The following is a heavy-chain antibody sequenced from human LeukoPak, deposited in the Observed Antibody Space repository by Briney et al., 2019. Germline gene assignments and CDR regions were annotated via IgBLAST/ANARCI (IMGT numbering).Heavy chain of an antibody. D-gene: IGHD2-15*01. CDR1: GFTFSSYG. V-gene: IGHV3-30*18. CDR3: AKTAIVVVVAAIDY. J-gene: IGHJ4*02. CDR2: ISYDGSNK. Sequence: GGSLGLSCAASGFTFSSYGMHWVRQAPGKGLEWVAVISYDGSNKYYADSVEGRFTISRDNSKNTLYLQMNSLRAEDTAVYYCAKTAIVVVVAAIDYWGQGTLVTVSS.